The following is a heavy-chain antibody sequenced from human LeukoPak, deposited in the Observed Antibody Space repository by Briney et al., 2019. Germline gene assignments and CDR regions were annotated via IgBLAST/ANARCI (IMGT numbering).Heavy chain of an antibody. Sequence: PGGSLRLSCAASGFTFSSYWMSWVRQPPGKGLEWIGEINHSGSTNYNPSLKSRVTISVDTSKNQFSLKLSSVTAADTAVYYCARDLNNSYGIPYYFDYWGQGTLVTVSS. CDR2: INHSGST. V-gene: IGHV4-34*01. D-gene: IGHD5-18*01. CDR1: GFTFSSYW. J-gene: IGHJ4*02. CDR3: ARDLNNSYGIPYYFDY.